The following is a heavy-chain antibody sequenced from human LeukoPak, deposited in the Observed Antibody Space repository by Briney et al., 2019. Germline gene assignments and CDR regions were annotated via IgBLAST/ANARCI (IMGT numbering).Heavy chain of an antibody. D-gene: IGHD1-26*01. Sequence: GGSLGLSCAASGFNFRSYAMYWVRQAPGKGLEYVSAISSNGDNTYYASSVKGRFTISRDNSKNSLYLQMGSLRPEAMAVYYCARDALGAYNRFDPWGQGTLVTVSS. CDR2: ISSNGDNT. V-gene: IGHV3-64*01. J-gene: IGHJ5*02. CDR1: GFNFRSYA. CDR3: ARDALGAYNRFDP.